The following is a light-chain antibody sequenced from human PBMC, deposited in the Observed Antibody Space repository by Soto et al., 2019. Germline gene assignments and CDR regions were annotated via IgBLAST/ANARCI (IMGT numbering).Light chain of an antibody. CDR3: QQYSSAPDT. Sequence: DIVMTQSPDSLAVSLGERASINCKSSQSVLYSSNNKNNLAWYQQKPGQPPKLLIYWASTRESGVPDRFSGSGSGTDFTLTISGLQAEDVAVSYCQQYSSAPDTFGQGTKVEIK. CDR2: WAS. J-gene: IGKJ1*01. CDR1: QSVLYSSNNKNN. V-gene: IGKV4-1*01.